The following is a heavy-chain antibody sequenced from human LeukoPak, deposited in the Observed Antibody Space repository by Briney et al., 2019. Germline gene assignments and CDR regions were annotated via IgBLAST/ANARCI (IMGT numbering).Heavy chain of an antibody. CDR1: GYTFTSYG. CDR3: ARSGHRRYYYASGPDY. V-gene: IGHV1-18*01. J-gene: IGHJ4*02. Sequence: ASVTVSCKASGYTFTSYGISWVRQAPGQGLEWMGWISAYNGNTKYTQNLQGRVTMTTDTSTSTAYMDLTSLRSDDTAVYYCARSGHRRYYYASGPDYWGQGTLVTVSS. D-gene: IGHD3-10*01. CDR2: ISAYNGNT.